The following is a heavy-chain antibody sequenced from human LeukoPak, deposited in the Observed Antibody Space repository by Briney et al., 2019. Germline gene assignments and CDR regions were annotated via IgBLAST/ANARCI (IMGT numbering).Heavy chain of an antibody. V-gene: IGHV4-59*01. CDR3: ARSIDFWSGYYFDY. CDR1: GGSISSYY. D-gene: IGHD3-3*01. J-gene: IGHJ4*02. Sequence: SETLSLTCTVSGGSISSYYWSWIRQPPGKGLEWIGYIYYSGSTNYNPSLKSRVTISVDTSKNQFSLKLSSVTAADTAVYYCARSIDFWSGYYFDYWGQGTLVTVSS. CDR2: IYYSGST.